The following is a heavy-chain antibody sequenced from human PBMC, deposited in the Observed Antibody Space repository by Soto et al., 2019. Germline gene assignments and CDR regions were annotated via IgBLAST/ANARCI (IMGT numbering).Heavy chain of an antibody. CDR1: EFTFSNYA. V-gene: IGHV3-23*01. D-gene: IGHD3-10*01. CDR2: ISSSGGTT. CDR3: ETRGGTSPETGAFDI. Sequence: GGSLRLSCAASEFTFSNYAMTWVRQAPGKGLEWLSSISSSGGTTFYAESVKGRFTISRDNSKNTLYLEMNSLRAEDTAVYFCETRGGTSPETGAFDICGQGPMVTV. J-gene: IGHJ3*02.